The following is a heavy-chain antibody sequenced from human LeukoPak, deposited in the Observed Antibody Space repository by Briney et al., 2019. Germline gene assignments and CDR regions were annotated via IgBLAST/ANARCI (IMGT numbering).Heavy chain of an antibody. CDR2: IYYSGST. V-gene: IGHV4-59*01. Sequence: SETLSLTCTVSGGSISSYYWSWIRQPPGKGLEWIGYIYYSGSTNYNPSLKSRVTISVDTSKNQFSLKLSSVTAADTAVYCCARVGMAAAAGTYWFDPWGQGTLVTVSS. CDR1: GGSISSYY. D-gene: IGHD6-13*01. J-gene: IGHJ5*02. CDR3: ARVGMAAAAGTYWFDP.